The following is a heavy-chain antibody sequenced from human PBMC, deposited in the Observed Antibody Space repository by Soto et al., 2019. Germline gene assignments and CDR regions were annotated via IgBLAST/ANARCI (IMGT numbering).Heavy chain of an antibody. V-gene: IGHV3-23*01. CDR3: AKVRGYDYYYYYMDV. D-gene: IGHD5-12*01. CDR1: GFTFSSYA. CDR2: ISGSGGST. Sequence: GGSLRLSCAASGFTFSSYAMSWVRQAPGKGLEWVSAISGSGGSTYYADSVKGRFTISRDNSKNTLYLQMNSLRAEDTAVYYCAKVRGYDYYYYYMDVWGKGTTVNVSS. J-gene: IGHJ6*03.